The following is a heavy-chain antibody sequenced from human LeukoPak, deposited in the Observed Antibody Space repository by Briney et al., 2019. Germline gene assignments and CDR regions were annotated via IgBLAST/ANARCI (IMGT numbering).Heavy chain of an antibody. CDR3: ARQLDTAMATVVDY. Sequence: GESLKISCKGSGYSFTSYWIGWVRQMPGKGLEWMGIIYPGDSDTRYSPSFQGQVTISADKSISTAYLQWSSLEASDTAMYYCARQLDTAMATVVDYWGQGTLATVSS. J-gene: IGHJ4*02. CDR2: IYPGDSDT. D-gene: IGHD5-18*01. CDR1: GYSFTSYW. V-gene: IGHV5-51*01.